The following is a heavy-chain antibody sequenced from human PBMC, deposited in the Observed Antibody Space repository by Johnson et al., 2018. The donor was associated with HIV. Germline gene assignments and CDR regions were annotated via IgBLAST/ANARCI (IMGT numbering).Heavy chain of an antibody. Sequence: VQLVESGGGLIQPGGSLRLSCAASGFTVSSNYMSWVRQAPGKGLVWVSRINSDGSSTSYADSVKGRFTISRDNAKNTLYLQMNSMRAEDTAVYYCAKVLTHYYDSSGYYYNAFDIWGQGTMVTVSS. D-gene: IGHD3-22*01. V-gene: IGHV3-74*02. CDR2: INSDGSST. J-gene: IGHJ3*02. CDR3: AKVLTHYYDSSGYYYNAFDI. CDR1: GFTVSSNY.